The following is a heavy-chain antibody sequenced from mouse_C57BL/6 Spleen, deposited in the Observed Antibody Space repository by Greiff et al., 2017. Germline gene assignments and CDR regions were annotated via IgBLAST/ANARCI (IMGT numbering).Heavy chain of an antibody. Sequence: QVTLKESGPGILQPFQTLSLTCSFSGFSLSTFGMGVGWIRQPSGKGLEWLAHIWWDDDKYYNPALKSRLTISKDTSKNQVFLKIANVDTADTATYYCARILYYYGSSYAMDYWGQGTSVTVSS. J-gene: IGHJ4*01. CDR2: IWWDDDK. V-gene: IGHV8-8*01. CDR1: GFSLSTFGMG. D-gene: IGHD1-1*01. CDR3: ARILYYYGSSYAMDY.